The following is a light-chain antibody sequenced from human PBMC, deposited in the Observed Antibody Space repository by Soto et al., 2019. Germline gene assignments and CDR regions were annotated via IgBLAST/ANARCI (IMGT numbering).Light chain of an antibody. V-gene: IGLV1-40*01. CDR1: SSNIGAGYD. CDR3: QSHDSSLSGPHVI. CDR2: GNS. Sequence: QAVVTQPPSVSGAPGQRVTISCTGSSSNIGAGYDVHWYQQLPGTAPKLLIYGNSNRPSGVPDRFSGSKSGTSASLAITGLQAEDEADYYCQSHDSSLSGPHVIFGGGTKVTVL. J-gene: IGLJ2*01.